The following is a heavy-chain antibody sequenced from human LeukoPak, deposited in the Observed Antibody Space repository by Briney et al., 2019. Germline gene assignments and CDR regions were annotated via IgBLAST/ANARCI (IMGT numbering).Heavy chain of an antibody. Sequence: SETLSLTCAVSGGSISSSNWWCWVRQPPGKGLEWIGSVSHSGNTYYKSSLRSRVTVSLDTSKNEFSLILTSVTAADTAEYYCARHLYYSASAFWYIDLWGRGTLVIVSP. CDR1: GGSISSSNW. CDR2: VSHSGNT. D-gene: IGHD3-10*01. V-gene: IGHV4-4*02. CDR3: ARHLYYSASAFWYIDL. J-gene: IGHJ2*01.